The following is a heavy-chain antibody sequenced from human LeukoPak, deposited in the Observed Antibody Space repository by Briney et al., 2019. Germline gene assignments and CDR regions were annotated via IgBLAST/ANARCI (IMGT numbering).Heavy chain of an antibody. CDR1: GFTFSDYY. Sequence: GGSLRLSCAASGFTFSDYYMSWIRQAPGKGLEWVAVISYDGSNKYYADSVKGRFTISRDNSKNTLYLQMNSLRAEDTAVYYCAKDPAWEYPVGSYYFDYWGQGTLVTVSS. CDR2: ISYDGSNK. CDR3: AKDPAWEYPVGSYYFDY. J-gene: IGHJ4*02. V-gene: IGHV3-30*18. D-gene: IGHD2/OR15-2a*01.